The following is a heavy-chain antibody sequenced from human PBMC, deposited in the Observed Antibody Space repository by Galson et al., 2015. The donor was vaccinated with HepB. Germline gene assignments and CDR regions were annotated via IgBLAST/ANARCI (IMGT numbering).Heavy chain of an antibody. J-gene: IGHJ3*02. CDR2: LYPGDSEP. D-gene: IGHD6-13*01. V-gene: IGHV5-51*01. Sequence: QSGAEVNKPGESLKISCKASGYRFTSHWIGWVRQVPGKSMEWIPVLYPGDSEPTSSPSFQGPVTISADRSITTAYLRWSSLKTSDSAVYYWARPLGIAAAGKSSFDSWGHGTLVTVSS. CDR1: GYRFTSHW. CDR3: ARPLGIAAAGKSSFDS.